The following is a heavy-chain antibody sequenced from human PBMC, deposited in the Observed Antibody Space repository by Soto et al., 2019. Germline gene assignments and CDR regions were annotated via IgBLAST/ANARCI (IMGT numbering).Heavy chain of an antibody. Sequence: GGSLRLSCEVSGFTFSDYAMNWVRQAPGKGLEWVSLISNSGDNTYYADSVKGRFTISRDNSKNTLYLQMNSLRADDTAVYYCAKVLWNSRFLDYWGQGTLVTVSS. J-gene: IGHJ4*02. V-gene: IGHV3-23*01. CDR2: ISNSGDNT. D-gene: IGHD1-1*01. CDR3: AKVLWNSRFLDY. CDR1: GFTFSDYA.